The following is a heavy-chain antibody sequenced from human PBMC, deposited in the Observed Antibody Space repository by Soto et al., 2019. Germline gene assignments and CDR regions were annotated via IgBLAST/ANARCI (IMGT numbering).Heavy chain of an antibody. D-gene: IGHD6-19*01. J-gene: IGHJ4*02. Sequence: EVQLLESGGGLVQPGGSLRLSCAASGFTFSSYAMSWVRQAPGKGLEWVSGINGSGGSTYYADSVKGRFTISRDNSKNTLYLQMNSLSAEDTAVYYCAKDLKQWLVPGFDYWGQGALVTVSS. CDR1: GFTFSSYA. CDR3: AKDLKQWLVPGFDY. CDR2: INGSGGST. V-gene: IGHV3-23*01.